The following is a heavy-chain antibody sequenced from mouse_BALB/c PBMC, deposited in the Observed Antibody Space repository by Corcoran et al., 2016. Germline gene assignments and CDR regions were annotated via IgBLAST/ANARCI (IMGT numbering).Heavy chain of an antibody. D-gene: IGHD1-1*01. CDR2: IFPGRGNT. J-gene: IGHJ1*01. Sequence: QVQLQQSGPELVKPGASVKISCKASGYSFTSYYIHWVKQRPGQGLEWIGWIFPGRGNTKYNEKFKGKATLTADTSSSTAYMQLSSLTSEDSAVYFCARFYGSSYFKYFDVWGAGTTVTVSS. V-gene: IGHV1-66*01. CDR1: GYSFTSYY. CDR3: ARFYGSSYFKYFDV.